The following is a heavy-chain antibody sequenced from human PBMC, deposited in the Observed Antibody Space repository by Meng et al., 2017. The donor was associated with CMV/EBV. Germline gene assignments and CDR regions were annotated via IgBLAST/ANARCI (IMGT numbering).Heavy chain of an antibody. CDR1: GYTFNDHY. Sequence: ASVKVSCQASGYTFNDHYMNWVKQAPGKGLEWMGLVDPVDGETKYAERFQGRVTLTADTTTETAYLELRRLRSDDTAIYYCAREIAVDGQHWGQGTLVTVSS. CDR2: VDPVDGET. V-gene: IGHV1-69-2*01. J-gene: IGHJ1*01. CDR3: AREIAVDGQH. D-gene: IGHD6-19*01.